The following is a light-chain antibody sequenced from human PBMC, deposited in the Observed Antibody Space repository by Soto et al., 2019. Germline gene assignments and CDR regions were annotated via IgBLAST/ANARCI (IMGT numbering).Light chain of an antibody. J-gene: IGKJ2*01. CDR2: AAV. CDR3: QQSYTMPYT. Sequence: DIQMTQSPPSLSAFVGDRVTVTCRASETISTYLNWYQQKPGQAPKLLIRAAVSLEGGVPSRFSGSGSGTEFTLTVSGLQPEDFATYFCQQSYTMPYTFGQGTKLDIK. V-gene: IGKV1-39*01. CDR1: ETISTY.